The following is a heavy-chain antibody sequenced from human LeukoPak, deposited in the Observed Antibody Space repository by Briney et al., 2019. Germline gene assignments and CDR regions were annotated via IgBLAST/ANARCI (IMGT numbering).Heavy chain of an antibody. CDR2: IYPGDSDT. Sequence: GESLKISRKGSGYSFTSYWNGWVRQMPGKGLEWMGNIYPGDSDTRYSPSVQGQVTISADKSISTAYLQSSSPKASDTAMYYCARHHPIAGTGDYWGQGTLVTVSS. D-gene: IGHD1-7*01. J-gene: IGHJ4*02. CDR3: ARHHPIAGTGDY. V-gene: IGHV5-51*01. CDR1: GYSFTSYW.